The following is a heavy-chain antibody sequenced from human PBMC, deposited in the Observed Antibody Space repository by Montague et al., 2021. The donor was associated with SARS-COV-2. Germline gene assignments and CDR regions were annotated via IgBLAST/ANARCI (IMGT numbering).Heavy chain of an antibody. CDR2: INHRGST. V-gene: IGHV4-34*01. CDR1: GGSFSGYY. CDR3: AGGVATPWFDP. Sequence: SETLSLTCAVYGGSFSGYYWTWIRQPPGKGLQWIGDINHRGSTNYHPSLKSRVTISVDTSKNQFSLKLRSATAADTAVYYCAGGVATPWFDPWGQGTLVTVSS. J-gene: IGHJ5*02.